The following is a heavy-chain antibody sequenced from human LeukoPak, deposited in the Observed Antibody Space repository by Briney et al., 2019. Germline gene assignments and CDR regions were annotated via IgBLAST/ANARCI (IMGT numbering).Heavy chain of an antibody. Sequence: ASVKVSCKASGYTFTAYYMHWVRQAPGQGLEWMGWINPSSGGTDYAQNFQGRVTMTRDTSISTAYTELSRLRSDDTAVYYCARFGSSGYSLDYWGQGTLVTVSS. V-gene: IGHV1-2*02. CDR3: ARFGSSGYSLDY. CDR1: GYTFTAYY. CDR2: INPSSGGT. D-gene: IGHD3-22*01. J-gene: IGHJ4*02.